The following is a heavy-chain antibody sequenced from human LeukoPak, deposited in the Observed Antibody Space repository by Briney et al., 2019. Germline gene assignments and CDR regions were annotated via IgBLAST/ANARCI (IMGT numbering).Heavy chain of an antibody. Sequence: GGSLRLSCAASGFTVSSYGMHWVRQAPGKGLEWVAVISYDGSNKYYADSVKGRFTISRDNSKNTLYLQMNSLRAEDTAVYYCAKDINMIVVFGAFDIWGQGTMVTVSS. CDR3: AKDINMIVVFGAFDI. J-gene: IGHJ3*02. D-gene: IGHD3-22*01. CDR2: ISYDGSNK. V-gene: IGHV3-30*18. CDR1: GFTVSSYG.